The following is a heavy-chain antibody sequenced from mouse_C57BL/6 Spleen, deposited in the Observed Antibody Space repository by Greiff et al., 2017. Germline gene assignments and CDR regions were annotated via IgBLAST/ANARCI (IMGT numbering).Heavy chain of an antibody. D-gene: IGHD2-1*01. J-gene: IGHJ3*01. CDR3: ARGDYYGNLTPFAY. CDR1: GYTSTSYW. V-gene: IGHV1-55*01. Sequence: QVQLQQPGAELVKPGASVKMSCKASGYTSTSYWITWVKQRPGQGLEWIGDIYPGSGSTNYNEKFKSKATLTVDTSSSTAYMQLSSLTSEDSAVYYCARGDYYGNLTPFAYWGQGTLVTVSA. CDR2: IYPGSGST.